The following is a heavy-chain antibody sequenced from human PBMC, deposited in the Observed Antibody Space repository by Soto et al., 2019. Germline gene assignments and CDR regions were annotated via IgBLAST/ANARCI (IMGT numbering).Heavy chain of an antibody. D-gene: IGHD6-19*01. V-gene: IGHV3-72*01. CDR1: GFTFSDHY. CDR2: IRNKVKSYTT. CDR3: VGPPGLTVAGTN. J-gene: IGHJ4*02. Sequence: GGSLRLSCVASGFTFSDHYMDWVRQAPGKGLEWVGRIRNKVKSYTTEYAASVKGRFTISRDDSKNSLYLQMNSLKTEDTAVYYCVGPPGLTVAGTNWGPGTLVTVS.